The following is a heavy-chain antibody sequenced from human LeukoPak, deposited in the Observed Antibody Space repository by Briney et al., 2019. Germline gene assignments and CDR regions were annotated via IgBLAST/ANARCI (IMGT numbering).Heavy chain of an antibody. CDR1: GYTFTSYA. CDR3: ARGPLWLGVGNVFDI. V-gene: IGHV1-3*01. D-gene: IGHD3-10*01. CDR2: VNAGNGNT. Sequence: ASVKVSCKASGYTFTSYAMHWVRQAPGQRLEWMGWVNAGNGNTKYSQKFQGRVTITRDTSASTAYMELSSLRSEDTAVYYCARGPLWLGVGNVFDIGGQGKMVPVSS. J-gene: IGHJ3*02.